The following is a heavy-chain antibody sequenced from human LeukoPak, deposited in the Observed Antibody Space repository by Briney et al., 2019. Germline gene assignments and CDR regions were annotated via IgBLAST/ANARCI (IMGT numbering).Heavy chain of an antibody. CDR1: GGSISSHY. V-gene: IGHV4-59*11. CDR2: IYYSGST. CDR3: ARAPGIAVAGTGYYYGMDV. Sequence: PSETLSLTCTVSGGSISSHYWSWIRQPPGKGLEWIGYIYYSGSTNYNPSLKSRVTISVDTSKNQFSLKLSSVTAADTAVYYCARAPGIAVAGTGYYYGMDVWGQGTTVTVSS. D-gene: IGHD6-19*01. J-gene: IGHJ6*02.